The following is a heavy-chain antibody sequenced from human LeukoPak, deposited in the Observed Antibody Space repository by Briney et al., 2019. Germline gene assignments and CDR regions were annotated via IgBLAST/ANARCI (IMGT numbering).Heavy chain of an antibody. CDR3: AKDAQRGFDYSNSLEH. V-gene: IGHV3-74*01. D-gene: IGHD4-11*01. J-gene: IGHJ5*02. CDR2: IKSDGST. CDR1: GFTFSTYW. Sequence: GGSLRLSCAASGFTFSTYWMHWVRQVPGKGLVWVSRIKSDGSTNYADSVKGRFTISRDNFKRTVSLEMNSLRAEDTAVYYCAKDAQRGFDYSNSLEHWGQGSLVIVSS.